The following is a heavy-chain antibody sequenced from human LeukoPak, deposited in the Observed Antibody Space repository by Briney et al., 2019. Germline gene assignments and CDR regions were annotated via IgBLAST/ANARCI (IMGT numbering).Heavy chain of an antibody. V-gene: IGHV3-43*01. CDR3: AKERGSSGYFDY. CDR2: ISWNGGST. Sequence: GGSLRLSRAASGFTFHDYSMHWVRQAPGKGLEWVSLISWNGGSTYYADSVQGRFTISRDNSKNSLFLQMNSLRTEDTALCYCAKERGSSGYFDYWGQGTLVTVSS. J-gene: IGHJ4*02. D-gene: IGHD6-6*01. CDR1: GFTFHDYS.